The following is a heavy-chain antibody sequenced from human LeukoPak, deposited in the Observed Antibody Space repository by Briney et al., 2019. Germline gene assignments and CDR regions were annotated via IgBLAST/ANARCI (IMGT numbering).Heavy chain of an antibody. CDR1: GFTFSSYS. V-gene: IGHV3-30*03. CDR3: ARDGPRITIFLINGPDY. CDR2: ISYDGSNK. D-gene: IGHD3-3*01. J-gene: IGHJ4*02. Sequence: GGSLRLSCAASGFTFSSYSMNWVRQAPGKGLEWVAVISYDGSNKYYADSVKGRFTISRDNSKNTLYLQMNSLRAEDTAVYYCARDGPRITIFLINGPDYWGQGTLVTVSS.